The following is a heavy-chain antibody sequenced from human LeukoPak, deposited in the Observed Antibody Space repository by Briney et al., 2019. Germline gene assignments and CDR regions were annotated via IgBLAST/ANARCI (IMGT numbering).Heavy chain of an antibody. J-gene: IGHJ4*02. Sequence: GGSLRLSCAASGFTFSSYIMTWVRQAPGKGLEWVANIREDGSEAYYVDSLKGRFTISRDNAKDSLYLQMNSLRAEDTAVYYCGGRGSLARPFFDYWGQGTLVTVSS. V-gene: IGHV3-7*01. CDR1: GFTFSSYI. CDR2: IREDGSEA. CDR3: GGRGSLARPFFDY. D-gene: IGHD3-16*01.